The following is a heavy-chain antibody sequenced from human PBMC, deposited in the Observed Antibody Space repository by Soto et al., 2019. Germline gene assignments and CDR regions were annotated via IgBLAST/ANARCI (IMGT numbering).Heavy chain of an antibody. Sequence: GGPLRLSFAASEFPFSSPPMSWVRRPPGKGLEYFSAISSNGGRTYYADPGKGRFTISRDNSKNTLYLQMSSLRGEDRAVYYCVKDRYNGYSYGYFDYWGQGTLVTVSS. CDR2: ISSNGGRT. CDR1: EFPFSSPP. V-gene: IGHV3-64D*08. D-gene: IGHD5-18*01. CDR3: VKDRYNGYSYGYFDY. J-gene: IGHJ4*02.